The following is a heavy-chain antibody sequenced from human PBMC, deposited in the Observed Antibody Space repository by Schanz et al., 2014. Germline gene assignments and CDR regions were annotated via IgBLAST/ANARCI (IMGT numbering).Heavy chain of an antibody. V-gene: IGHV3-23*04. J-gene: IGHJ4*02. CDR2: ISGSGGST. D-gene: IGHD3-22*01. Sequence: EVHLVESGGGLVQPGGSLRLSCAASGITFSSYAMSWVRQAPGKGLEWVSAISGSGGSTYYADSVKGRFTISRDNSKNTLYLQMNSLRAEDTAVYYCAKDRSWDYDSSGYFDYWGQGTLVTVSS. CDR1: GITFSSYA. CDR3: AKDRSWDYDSSGYFDY.